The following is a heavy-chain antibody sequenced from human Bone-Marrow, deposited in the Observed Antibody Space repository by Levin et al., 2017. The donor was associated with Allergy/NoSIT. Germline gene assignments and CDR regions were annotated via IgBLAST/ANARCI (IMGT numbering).Heavy chain of an antibody. V-gene: IGHV3-66*02. CDR3: ARYPEGIAAPPTTF. CDR2: IYSGGST. D-gene: IGHD6-13*01. J-gene: IGHJ4*02. CDR1: GFTVSSHY. Sequence: GESLKISCAVSGFTVSSHYMSWVRQAPGKGLEWVSIIYSGGSTYYADSVKGRFTISRDISKNTLYLQMNSLRVEDTAMYYCARYPEGIAAPPTTFWGQGTLVTVSS.